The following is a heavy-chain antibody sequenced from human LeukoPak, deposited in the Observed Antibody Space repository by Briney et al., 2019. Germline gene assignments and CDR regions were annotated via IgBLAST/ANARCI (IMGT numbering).Heavy chain of an antibody. CDR1: GLSFSSYG. CDR3: AGSYSYYFDY. D-gene: IGHD1-26*01. Sequence: GGSLRLSCAASGLSFSSYGMHWVRQAPGKGLERVAIISYDKTKEYYADSVKGRFTISRDDTENTLYLQMNSLSAEDTALYFCAGSYSYYFDYWGQGTLVTVPS. J-gene: IGHJ4*02. V-gene: IGHV3-30*03. CDR2: ISYDKTKE.